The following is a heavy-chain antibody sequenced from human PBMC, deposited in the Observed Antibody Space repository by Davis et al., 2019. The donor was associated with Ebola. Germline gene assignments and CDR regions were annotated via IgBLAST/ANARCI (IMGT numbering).Heavy chain of an antibody. CDR3: ARALGYCSSTSCYTNWFDP. D-gene: IGHD2-2*01. CDR2: ISAYNGNT. V-gene: IGHV1-18*01. CDR1: GYTFTSYG. J-gene: IGHJ5*02. Sequence: ASVKVSCKASGYTFTSYGISWVRQAPGQGLEWMGWISAYNGNTNYAQRLQGRVTMTTDTSTSTAYMELRSLRSDDTAVYYCARALGYCSSTSCYTNWFDPWGQGTLVTVSS.